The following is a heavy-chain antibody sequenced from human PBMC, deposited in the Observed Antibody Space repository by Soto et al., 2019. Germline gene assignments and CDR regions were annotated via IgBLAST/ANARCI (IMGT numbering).Heavy chain of an antibody. D-gene: IGHD6-13*01. Sequence: HPGVSLRLSFAASGFTFSSYSMSWVRQAPGKGLEWVPAISGSGGSTYYADSVKGRFTISRDNSKNTLYLQMNSLRAEDTAVYYCAKDSIADDYWGQGTLVTVSS. V-gene: IGHV3-23*01. CDR3: AKDSIADDY. CDR1: GFTFSSYS. CDR2: ISGSGGST. J-gene: IGHJ4*02.